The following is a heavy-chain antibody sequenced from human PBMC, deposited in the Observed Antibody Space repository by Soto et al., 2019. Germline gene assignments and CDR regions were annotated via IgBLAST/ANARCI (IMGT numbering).Heavy chain of an antibody. J-gene: IGHJ4*02. V-gene: IGHV3-9*01. D-gene: IGHD5-12*01. Sequence: EVQLVESGGGLVQPGRSLRLSCAASGFTFDDYAMHWVRQAPGKGLEWVSGISWNSDSIGYADSVKGRFTISRDNAKNSLYLQMNSLRAEDTALYYCAKGLGGYNPSSFDYWGQGTLVTVSS. CDR1: GFTFDDYA. CDR2: ISWNSDSI. CDR3: AKGLGGYNPSSFDY.